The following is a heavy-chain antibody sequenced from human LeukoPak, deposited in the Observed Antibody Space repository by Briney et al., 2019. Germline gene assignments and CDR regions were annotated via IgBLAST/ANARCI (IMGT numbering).Heavy chain of an antibody. J-gene: IGHJ5*02. Sequence: PGGSLRLSXAASGFTVSSNYMSWVRQAPGKGLEWVAVIYSGGSTYYADSVKGRFTISRDNSKNTLYLQMNSLRAEDTAVYYCARDELDYYGSGSYYHWGQGTLVTVSS. CDR2: IYSGGST. CDR3: ARDELDYYGSGSYYH. CDR1: GFTVSSNY. D-gene: IGHD3-10*01. V-gene: IGHV3-66*02.